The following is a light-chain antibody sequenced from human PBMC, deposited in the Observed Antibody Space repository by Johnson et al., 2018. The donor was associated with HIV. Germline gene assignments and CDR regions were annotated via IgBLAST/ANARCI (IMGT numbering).Light chain of an antibody. V-gene: IGLV1-51*02. CDR3: GTWDSSLSAHYV. J-gene: IGLJ1*01. CDR1: NSNIGNNF. Sequence: QSVLTQPPSVSAAPGQKVTISCSGSNSNIGNNFVSWYQQFPGTAPRLLIYENNKRPSGIAYRFSGSKSGTSATLGITGLQTGDEADYYCGTWDSSLSAHYVFGTGTKVTVL. CDR2: ENN.